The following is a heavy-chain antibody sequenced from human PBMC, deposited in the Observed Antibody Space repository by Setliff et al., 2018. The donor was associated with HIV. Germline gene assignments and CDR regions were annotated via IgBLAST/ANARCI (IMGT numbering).Heavy chain of an antibody. Sequence: ETLSLSCAASGFTVSSNYMSWVRQAPGKGLEWVSVIYSGGSTYYADSVKGRFTISRDNSKNTLYLQMNSLRAEDTAVYYCASSITMVRGVIFYYYYGMDVWGQGTTVTVSS. D-gene: IGHD3-10*01. CDR2: IYSGGST. CDR3: ASSITMVRGVIFYYYYGMDV. CDR1: GFTVSSNY. V-gene: IGHV3-53*01. J-gene: IGHJ6*02.